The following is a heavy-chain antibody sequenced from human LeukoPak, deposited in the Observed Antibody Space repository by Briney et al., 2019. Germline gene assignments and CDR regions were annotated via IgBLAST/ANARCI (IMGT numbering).Heavy chain of an antibody. J-gene: IGHJ5*02. CDR3: ARHRRYYGSGSYSPLDP. Sequence: GESLKISCKGFGYSFTSYWIGWVRQMPGKGLEWMGVIFPGDSNTIYSPSFQGQVTISADKSISTAYLQWSRLKASDTAVYYCARHRRYYGSGSYSPLDPWGQGTLVTVSS. CDR1: GYSFTSYW. CDR2: IFPGDSNT. D-gene: IGHD3-10*01. V-gene: IGHV5-51*01.